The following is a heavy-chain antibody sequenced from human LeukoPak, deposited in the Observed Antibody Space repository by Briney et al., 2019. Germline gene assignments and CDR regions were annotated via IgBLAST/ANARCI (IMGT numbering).Heavy chain of an antibody. CDR2: INTGNGNT. Sequence: ASVTVSCKASGYTFTSYAMHWVRQAPGQRLEWMGWINTGNGNTKYSQEFQGRVTISRDTSASTAYMELSSLTSEDMAVYYCARAGTGYYYYMDVWGKGTTVTISS. J-gene: IGHJ6*03. V-gene: IGHV1-3*03. CDR1: GYTFTSYA. CDR3: ARAGTGYYYYMDV. D-gene: IGHD6-13*01.